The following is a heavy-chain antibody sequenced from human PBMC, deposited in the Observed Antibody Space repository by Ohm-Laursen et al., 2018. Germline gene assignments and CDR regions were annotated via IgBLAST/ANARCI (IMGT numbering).Heavy chain of an antibody. D-gene: IGHD3-3*02. Sequence: SLRLSCAASGFTFSSYWMSWVRQAPGKGLEWVANIKQDGSEKYYVDSVKGRFTISRDNAKNSLYLQMNSLRPEDTALYYCTKGSYISSFEGVHWGQGTLVTVSS. V-gene: IGHV3-7*03. CDR1: GFTFSSYW. CDR2: IKQDGSEK. J-gene: IGHJ4*02. CDR3: TKGSYISSFEGVH.